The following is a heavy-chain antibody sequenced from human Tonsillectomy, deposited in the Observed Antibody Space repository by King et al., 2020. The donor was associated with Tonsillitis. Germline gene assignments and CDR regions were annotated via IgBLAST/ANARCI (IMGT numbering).Heavy chain of an antibody. D-gene: IGHD2-15*01. V-gene: IGHV3-48*02. J-gene: IGHJ3*01. CDR2: ISSSGDTI. Sequence: VQLVESGGGLVQPGGSLRLSCAASGFTFSTYSMNWVRQAPGKGLEWISYISSSGDTIHYADSLKGRFTISRDNANNSLFLQMNSLRDEDTAVYCCARDKQKCGDRCYYRHTFDVWSQGAVVSVSS. CDR3: ARDKQKCGDRCYYRHTFDV. CDR1: GFTFSTYS.